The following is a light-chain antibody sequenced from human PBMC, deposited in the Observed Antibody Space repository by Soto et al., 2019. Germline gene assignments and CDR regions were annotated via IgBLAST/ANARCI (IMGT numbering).Light chain of an antibody. CDR3: QQYCSLSWT. Sequence: EIVLTQSPGTLSLSPGERATLSCRASQNVDSNYLAWYQQKPGQAPRIIIFGASGRATGIPDRFSGSGSGTDCTLTNSRLEPEDFAVYYCQQYCSLSWTFGQGTKVEIK. V-gene: IGKV3-20*01. J-gene: IGKJ1*01. CDR2: GAS. CDR1: QNVDSNY.